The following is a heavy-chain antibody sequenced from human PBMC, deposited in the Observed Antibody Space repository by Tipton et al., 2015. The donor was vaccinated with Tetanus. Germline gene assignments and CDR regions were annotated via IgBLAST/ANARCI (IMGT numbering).Heavy chain of an antibody. CDR2: ISDSGGST. Sequence: SLRLSCAASGFTFSSYAMSWVRQSPGKGLEWVSVISDSGGSTYYADSVKGRFTISRDNSKNTLYLQMNSLRAEDTAVYYCAKSNGITGTTFYYGMDVWGQGTTVTVSS. CDR1: GFTFSSYA. D-gene: IGHD1-20*01. CDR3: AKSNGITGTTFYYGMDV. J-gene: IGHJ6*02. V-gene: IGHV3-23*01.